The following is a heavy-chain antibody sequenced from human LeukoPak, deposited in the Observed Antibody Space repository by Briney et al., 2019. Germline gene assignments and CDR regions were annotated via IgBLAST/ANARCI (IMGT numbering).Heavy chain of an antibody. CDR3: ARDNSWNYDWFDP. Sequence: RPSETLSLTCAVYGGSFSGYYWSWIRQPPGKGLEWIGEINHSGSTNYNPSLKSRVTISIDTSKNQFSLKLSSVTAADTAVYYCARDNSWNYDWFDPWGQGTLVTVSP. V-gene: IGHV4-34*01. D-gene: IGHD1-7*01. CDR1: GGSFSGYY. J-gene: IGHJ5*02. CDR2: INHSGST.